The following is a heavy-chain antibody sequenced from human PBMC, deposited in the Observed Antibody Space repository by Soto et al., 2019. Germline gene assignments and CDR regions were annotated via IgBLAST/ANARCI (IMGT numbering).Heavy chain of an antibody. J-gene: IGHJ2*01. D-gene: IGHD1-26*01. CDR1: GCNFDDYA. V-gene: IGHV3-9*01. CDR3: VKVASGDVDRGYFAL. Sequence: AQLVESGGGLVQPGRSLRHSCTASGCNFDDYAKHWVRQAPEKGLEWASDISWSSVNVYYADPLKGRFTITRDNSANSLFLQIDSPRSDDTALYFCVKVASGDVDRGYFALWGRATLVTVS. CDR2: ISWSSVNV.